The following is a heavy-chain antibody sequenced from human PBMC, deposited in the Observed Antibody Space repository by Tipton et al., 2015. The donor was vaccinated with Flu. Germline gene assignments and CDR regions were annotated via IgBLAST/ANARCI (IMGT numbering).Heavy chain of an antibody. CDR2: IIPIFGTA. D-gene: IGHD2-2*01. V-gene: IGHV1-69*01. Sequence: QSGAEVKKPGSSVKVSCKASGGTFSSYAISWVRQAPGQGLEWMGGIIPIFGTANYAQKFQGRVTITADESTSTAYMELSSLRSEDTAVYYCARDPYCSSTSCYGYYYGMDVWGQGTTVTVSS. CDR3: ARDPYCSSTSCYGYYYGMDV. J-gene: IGHJ6*02. CDR1: GGTFSSYA.